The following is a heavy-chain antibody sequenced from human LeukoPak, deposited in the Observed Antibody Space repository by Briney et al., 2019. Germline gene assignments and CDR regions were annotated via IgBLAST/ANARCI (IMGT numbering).Heavy chain of an antibody. Sequence: PGGSLRLSCAVSGFTLSSYWTHWVRQLPGKGLVWVSRINSDGSGISYAGSVKGRFTISRDNAKNTLYLQMHRLRAEDTAVYYGARGNAHAFDIWGQGTMVTASS. CDR3: ARGNAHAFDI. J-gene: IGHJ3*02. V-gene: IGHV3-74*01. CDR2: INSDGSGI. CDR1: GFTLSSYW.